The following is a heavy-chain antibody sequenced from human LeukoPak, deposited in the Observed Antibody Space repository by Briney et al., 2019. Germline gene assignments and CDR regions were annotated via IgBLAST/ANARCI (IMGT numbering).Heavy chain of an antibody. D-gene: IGHD2-2*01. CDR1: GGSISSSSYY. CDR3: ARQSYCSSTSCYLDY. V-gene: IGHV4-39*01. CDR2: IYYSGST. J-gene: IGHJ4*02. Sequence: SETLSLTCTVSGGSISSSSYYWGWIRQPPGKGLEWIGSIYYSGSTYYSPSLKSRVTISVDTSKNQFSLKLSSVTAADTAVYYCARQSYCSSTSCYLDYWGQGTLVTVSS.